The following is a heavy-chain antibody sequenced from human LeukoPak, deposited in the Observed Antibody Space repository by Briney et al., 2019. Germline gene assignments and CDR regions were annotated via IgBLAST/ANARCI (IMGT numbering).Heavy chain of an antibody. D-gene: IGHD3-22*01. V-gene: IGHV1-8*01. J-gene: IGHJ4*02. CDR2: TNPNSGNT. Sequence: GASVKVSCKASGYTFTSYDINWVRQATGQGLEWMGWTNPNSGNTGYAQKFQGRVTMTRNSSISTAYMELSSLRSEDTAVYYCAIYDSSGYSSDYWGQGTLVTVSS. CDR3: AIYDSSGYSSDY. CDR1: GYTFTSYD.